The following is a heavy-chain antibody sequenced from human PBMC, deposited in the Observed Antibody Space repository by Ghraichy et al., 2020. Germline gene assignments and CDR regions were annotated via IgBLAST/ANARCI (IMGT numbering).Heavy chain of an antibody. CDR3: VRYTYSSGLISGMDV. D-gene: IGHD6-19*01. V-gene: IGHV4-39*01. CDR2: IYYSGST. CDR1: GGSISSSSYY. Sequence: SETLSLTCTVSGGSISSSSYYWGWIRQPPGKGLEWIGSIYYSGSTYYNPSLKSRVTISVDTSKNQFSLKLSSVTAADTAVYYCVRYTYSSGLISGMDVWGQGTTVTVSS. J-gene: IGHJ6*02.